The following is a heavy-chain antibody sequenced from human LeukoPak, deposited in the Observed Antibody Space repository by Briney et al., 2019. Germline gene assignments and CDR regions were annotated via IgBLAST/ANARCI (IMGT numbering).Heavy chain of an antibody. CDR3: ARLIAVVAANSEPDY. Sequence: PSETLSLTCAVYGGSFSGYYWSWIRQPPGKGLEWIGEINHSGSTNYNPSLKSRVTISVDTSKNQFSLKLSSVTAADTAVYYCARLIAVVAANSEPDYWGQGTLVTVSS. CDR1: GGSFSGYY. CDR2: INHSGST. D-gene: IGHD2-15*01. J-gene: IGHJ4*02. V-gene: IGHV4-34*01.